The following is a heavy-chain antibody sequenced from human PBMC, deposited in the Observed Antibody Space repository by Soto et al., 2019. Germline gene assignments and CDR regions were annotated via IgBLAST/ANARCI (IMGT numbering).Heavy chain of an antibody. D-gene: IGHD6-6*01. CDR3: ARDHGEYSSSSKAYGMDV. CDR2: ISAYNGNT. V-gene: IGHV1-18*04. Sequence: QVQLVQSGAEVKKPGASVKVSCKASGYTFTSYGISWVRQAPGQGLEWMGWISAYNGNTNYAQKLQGRVTMPTDTSTSTAYMELRSLRSDDTAVYYCARDHGEYSSSSKAYGMDVWGQGTTVTVSS. CDR1: GYTFTSYG. J-gene: IGHJ6*02.